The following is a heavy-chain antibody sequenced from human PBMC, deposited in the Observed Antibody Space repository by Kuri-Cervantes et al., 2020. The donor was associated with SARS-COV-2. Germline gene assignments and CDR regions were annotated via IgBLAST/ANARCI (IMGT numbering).Heavy chain of an antibody. CDR3: ARSFRGYDFWSGYFDY. CDR2: IIPILGIA. D-gene: IGHD3-3*01. CDR1: GGTFSTYA. V-gene: IGHV1-69*04. J-gene: IGHJ4*02. Sequence: SVKVSCKASGGTFSTYAISWVRQAPGQGLEWMGRIIPILGIANYAQKFQGRVTITADKSTSTAYMELSSLRSEDTAVYYCARSFRGYDFWSGYFDYWGQGTLVTVSS.